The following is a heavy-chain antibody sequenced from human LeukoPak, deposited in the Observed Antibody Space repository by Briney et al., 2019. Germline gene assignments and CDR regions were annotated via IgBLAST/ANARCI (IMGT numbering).Heavy chain of an antibody. CDR2: SSAYNGNT. J-gene: IGHJ4*02. V-gene: IGHV1-18*01. D-gene: IGHD6-19*01. CDR3: ARGGSSGWRTPNDDY. Sequence: GGSLRLSCAASGFTFSSYAMSWVRQAPGQGLEWMGWSSAYNGNTNYGQKLQGRVTMTTDTSTSTAYMELRSLKSDDTAVYYCARGGSSGWRTPNDDYWDQGTLVTVSS. CDR1: GFTFSSYA.